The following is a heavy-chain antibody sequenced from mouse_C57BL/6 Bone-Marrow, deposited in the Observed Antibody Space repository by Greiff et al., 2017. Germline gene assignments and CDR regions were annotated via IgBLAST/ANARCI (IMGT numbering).Heavy chain of an antibody. CDR2: INPNYGTT. CDR3: ALYYYGSFYYAMDY. D-gene: IGHD1-1*01. Sequence: EVQLQQSGPELVKPGASVKISCKASGYSFTDYNMNWVKQSNGKSLEWIGVINPNYGTTSYNQKFKGKATLTVDQSSSTAYMQLNSLTSEDSAVDYCALYYYGSFYYAMDYWGQGTSVTVSS. J-gene: IGHJ4*01. CDR1: GYSFTDYN. V-gene: IGHV1-39*01.